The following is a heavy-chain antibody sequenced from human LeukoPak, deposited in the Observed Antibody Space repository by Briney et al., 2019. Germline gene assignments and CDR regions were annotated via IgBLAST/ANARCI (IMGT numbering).Heavy chain of an antibody. J-gene: IGHJ4*02. CDR3: AKSVRFGNTGVDY. CDR2: ISYDGSNK. CDR1: GFTFSSYG. V-gene: IGHV3-30*18. D-gene: IGHD3-10*01. Sequence: PGRSLRLSCAASGFTFSSYGMHWVRQAPGKGLEWVAVISYDGSNKYYADSVKGRFTISRDNSKNTLYLQMNSLRAEDTAVYYCAKSVRFGNTGVDYWGQGTLVTVSS.